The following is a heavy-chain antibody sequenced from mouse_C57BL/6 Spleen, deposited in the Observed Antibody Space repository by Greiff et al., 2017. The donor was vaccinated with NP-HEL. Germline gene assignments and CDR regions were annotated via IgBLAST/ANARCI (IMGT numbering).Heavy chain of an antibody. V-gene: IGHV14-1*01. D-gene: IGHD1-1*01. CDR1: GFNIKDYY. Sequence: EVQLQQSGAELVRPGASVKLSCTASGFNIKDYYMHWVKQRPEQGLEWIGRIDPEDGDTEYAPKFQGKATMTADTSSNTAYLQLSSLTSEDTAVYYCTSSTVVATGDENYWGQGTTLTVSS. J-gene: IGHJ2*01. CDR3: TSSTVVATGDENY. CDR2: IDPEDGDT.